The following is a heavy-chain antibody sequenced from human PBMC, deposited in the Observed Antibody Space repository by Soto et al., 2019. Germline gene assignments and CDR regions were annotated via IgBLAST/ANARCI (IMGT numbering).Heavy chain of an antibody. Sequence: ASVKVSCKASGYTFTSYYMHWVRQAPGQGLEWMGIINPSGGSTSYAQKFRGRVTMTRDTSTSTVYMELSSLRSEDTAVYYCARDIYRIAAAYYFDYWGQGTLVTVSS. CDR3: ARDIYRIAAAYYFDY. CDR2: INPSGGST. CDR1: GYTFTSYY. D-gene: IGHD6-13*01. J-gene: IGHJ4*02. V-gene: IGHV1-46*01.